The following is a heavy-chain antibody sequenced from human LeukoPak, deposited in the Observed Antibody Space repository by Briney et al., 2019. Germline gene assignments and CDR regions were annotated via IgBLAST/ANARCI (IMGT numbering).Heavy chain of an antibody. Sequence: SDTLSLTCAVSGYSISSSNWWGWIRQPPGKGLEWIGYIYYSGSTNYNPSLKSRVTISVDTSKNQFSLKLSSVTAADTAVYYCARGRRSSKNAIDYWGQGTLVTVSS. J-gene: IGHJ4*02. CDR3: ARGRRSSKNAIDY. V-gene: IGHV4-28*03. CDR1: GYSISSSNW. CDR2: IYYSGST.